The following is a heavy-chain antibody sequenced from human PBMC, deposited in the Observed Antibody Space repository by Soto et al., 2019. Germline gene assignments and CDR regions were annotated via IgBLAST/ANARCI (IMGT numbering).Heavy chain of an antibody. CDR1: GGTFSSYA. CDR3: ARTFGYYYGDGMDV. D-gene: IGHD3-10*01. V-gene: IGHV1-69*06. J-gene: IGHJ6*02. CDR2: IIPIFGTA. Sequence: QVQLVQSGAEVKKPGSSVKVSCKASGGTFSSYAISWVRQAPGQGLEWMGGIIPIFGTANYAQKFQGRVTITADKSTSTAYMEPSSLRSEDTALYYCARTFGYYYGDGMDVWGQGTTVTVSS.